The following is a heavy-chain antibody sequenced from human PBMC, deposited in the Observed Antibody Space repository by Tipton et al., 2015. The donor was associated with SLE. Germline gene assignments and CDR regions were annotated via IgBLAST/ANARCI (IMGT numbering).Heavy chain of an antibody. Sequence: TLSLTCAVSGGSISSSNWWSWVRQPPGKGLEWIGEIYHSGSTNYNPSLKSRVTISVDTSKNQFSLKLSSVTAADTAVYYCARLSQSEHIVVRFDYWGQGTLVTVSS. J-gene: IGHJ4*02. CDR1: GGSISSSNW. V-gene: IGHV4-4*02. CDR2: IYHSGST. D-gene: IGHD2-21*01. CDR3: ARLSQSEHIVVRFDY.